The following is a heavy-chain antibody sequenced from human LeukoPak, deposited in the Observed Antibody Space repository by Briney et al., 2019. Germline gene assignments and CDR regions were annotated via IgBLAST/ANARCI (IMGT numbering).Heavy chain of an antibody. D-gene: IGHD3-10*02. CDR1: GFTFSSYN. CDR2: ISSSSSYI. Sequence: GGSLRLSCAASGFTFSSYNMNWVRQAPGKGLEWVSSISSSSSYIYYADSVKGRFTISRDNAKNSLYLQMDSLRAEDTAVYYCAELGITMIGGVWGKGTTVTISS. CDR3: AELGITMIGGV. V-gene: IGHV3-21*01. J-gene: IGHJ6*04.